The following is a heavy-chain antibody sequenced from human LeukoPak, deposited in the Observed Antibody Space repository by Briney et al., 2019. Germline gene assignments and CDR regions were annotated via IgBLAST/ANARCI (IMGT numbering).Heavy chain of an antibody. CDR3: AKGRGTTVTAAANY. V-gene: IGHV3-23*01. CDR1: GFTFSNYS. Sequence: GGSLKLSCAASGFTFSNYSMSWVRQAPGKGLEWVSTISGTGGTTYYADSVKGRFTISRDNSKNTLFLQFNSLRADDTAVYYCAKGRGTTVTAAANYWGQGTLVTVSS. CDR2: ISGTGGTT. D-gene: IGHD4-17*01. J-gene: IGHJ4*02.